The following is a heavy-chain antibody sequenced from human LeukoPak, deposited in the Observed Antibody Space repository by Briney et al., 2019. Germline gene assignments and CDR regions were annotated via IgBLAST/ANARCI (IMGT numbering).Heavy chain of an antibody. CDR3: AKPYRRKFDP. CDR1: GFTFSSYA. Sequence: GGSLRLSCAASGFTFSSYAMNWVRQAPGKGLEWVSGISGSGDNTYYADPVKGRFTISRDNSKNTLYLQMNSLRAEDTAVYYCAKPYRRKFDPWGQGTLATVSS. CDR2: ISGSGDNT. V-gene: IGHV3-23*01. J-gene: IGHJ5*02.